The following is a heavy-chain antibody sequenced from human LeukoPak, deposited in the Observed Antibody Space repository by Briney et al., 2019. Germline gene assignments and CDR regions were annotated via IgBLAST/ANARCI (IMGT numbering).Heavy chain of an antibody. J-gene: IGHJ4*02. CDR3: AKEGSGGSEDY. CDR1: GFTFSSYA. V-gene: IGHV3-23*01. Sequence: GGSLRLSCAASGFTFSSYAMSWVRQAPGKGLEWVSAISGSGGSTHYADSVKGRFTISRDNSKNTRYQQMNSLRAEDTAVYYCAKEGSGGSEDYWGQGTLVTVSS. CDR2: ISGSGGST. D-gene: IGHD3-10*01.